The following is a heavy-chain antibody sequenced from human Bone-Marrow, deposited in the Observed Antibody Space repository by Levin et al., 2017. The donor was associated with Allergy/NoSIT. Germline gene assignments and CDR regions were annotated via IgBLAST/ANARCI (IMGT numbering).Heavy chain of an antibody. CDR1: GYTFTSYY. CDR3: ARAVLPYHWFDP. CDR2: INPSGGST. V-gene: IGHV1-46*01. Sequence: GESLKISCKASGYTFTSYYMHWVRQAPGQGLEWMGIINPSGGSTSYAQKFQGRVTMTRDTSTSTVYMELSSLRSEDTAVYYCARAVLPYHWFDPWGQGTLVTVSS. J-gene: IGHJ5*02. D-gene: IGHD5/OR15-5a*01.